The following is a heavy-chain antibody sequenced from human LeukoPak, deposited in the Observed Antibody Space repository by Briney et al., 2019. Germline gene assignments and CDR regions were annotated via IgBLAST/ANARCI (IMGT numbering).Heavy chain of an antibody. CDR2: ISYDGSNK. Sequence: GGSLRLSCAASGFTFSNYAMHWVRQAPGKGLEWVAVISYDGSNKYYADSVKGRFTISRDNSKNTLYLQMNSLRAEDTAGYYCARGVQLPIFDYWGQGTLVTVSS. J-gene: IGHJ4*02. CDR3: ARGVQLPIFDY. CDR1: GFTFSNYA. V-gene: IGHV3-30*04. D-gene: IGHD5-18*01.